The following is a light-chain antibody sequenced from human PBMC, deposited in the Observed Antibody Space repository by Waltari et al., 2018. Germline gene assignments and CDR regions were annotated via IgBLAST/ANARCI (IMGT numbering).Light chain of an antibody. CDR1: QGISNY. J-gene: IGKJ1*01. CDR3: QKYNSAPWT. Sequence: DIQMTQSPSSLSASVGDRVTITCRASQGISNYLAWYQQKPGKVPKLLIYAASTLQSGVPSRFSGSGYGTDFTLTISSLQPEDVATYHCQKYNSAPWTFGQGSKVEIK. CDR2: AAS. V-gene: IGKV1-27*01.